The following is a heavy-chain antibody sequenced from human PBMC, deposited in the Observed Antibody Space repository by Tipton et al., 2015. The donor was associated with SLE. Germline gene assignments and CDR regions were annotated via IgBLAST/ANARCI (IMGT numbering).Heavy chain of an antibody. D-gene: IGHD1-26*01. CDR2: INHSGGT. CDR3: ARDLVGTTRWFDP. J-gene: IGHJ5*02. CDR1: GGSFSDYY. V-gene: IGHV4-34*01. Sequence: TLSLTCAVYGGSFSDYYWSWIRQPPGKGLEWIGEINHSGGTNYNPSLRSRVTISVDSSKNQFSLKLPSVSAADTAVYYCARDLVGTTRWFDPWGQGTLVTVSS.